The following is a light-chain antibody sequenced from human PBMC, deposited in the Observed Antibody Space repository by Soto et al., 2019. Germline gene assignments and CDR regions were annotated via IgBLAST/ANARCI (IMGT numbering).Light chain of an antibody. CDR2: EGS. V-gene: IGLV2-23*01. J-gene: IGLJ1*01. CDR1: SSDVGSYNF. Sequence: QSALTQPASVSGSPGQSITISCTGTSSDVGSYNFVSWYQQHPGKAPKLMIYEGSKRPSGVSNRFSGSKSGNTASLTISGLQAEDEADYYCCSYAGSSTYVFGTGTKLNVL. CDR3: CSYAGSSTYV.